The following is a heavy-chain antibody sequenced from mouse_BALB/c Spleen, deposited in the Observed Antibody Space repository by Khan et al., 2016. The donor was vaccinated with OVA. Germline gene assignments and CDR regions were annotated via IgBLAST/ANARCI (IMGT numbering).Heavy chain of an antibody. J-gene: IGHJ4*01. Sequence: QVQLKESGAEVVRPGASVKLSCKTSGYIFTSFWIQWVKQRSGQGLEWIARIYPATGSTYYNEKFKGKATLTVEKSSNTVYMHLSSLTSEDSAVYFCARRSPDDAMDYWGQGTSVTVSS. V-gene: IGHV1S132*01. CDR1: GYIFTSFW. CDR3: ARRSPDDAMDY. D-gene: IGHD6-2*01. CDR2: IYPATGST.